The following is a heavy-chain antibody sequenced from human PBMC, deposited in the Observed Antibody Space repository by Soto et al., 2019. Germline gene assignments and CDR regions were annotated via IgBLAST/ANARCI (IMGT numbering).Heavy chain of an antibody. V-gene: IGHV1-69*13. Sequence: SVKVSCKASGGTFSSYAISWVRQAPGQGLEWMGGIIPIFGTANYAQKFQGRVTITADESTSTAYMELSSLRSEDTAVYYCAREMAAAGTSYGMDVWGQGTTVTVS. J-gene: IGHJ6*02. D-gene: IGHD6-13*01. CDR3: AREMAAAGTSYGMDV. CDR2: IIPIFGTA. CDR1: GGTFSSYA.